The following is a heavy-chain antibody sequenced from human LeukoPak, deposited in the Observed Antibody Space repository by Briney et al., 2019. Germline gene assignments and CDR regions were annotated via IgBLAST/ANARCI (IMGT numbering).Heavy chain of an antibody. CDR2: IYYSGST. CDR1: GGSISSSNYY. J-gene: IGHJ5*02. CDR3: ARSWSTIVVVPAAIPGDWFDP. V-gene: IGHV4-61*05. Sequence: PSETLSLTCTVSGGSISSSNYYWGWIRQPPGKGLEWIGYIYYSGSTNYNPSLKSRVTISVDTSKNQFSLKLSSVTAADTAVYYCARSWSTIVVVPAAIPGDWFDPWGQGTLVTVSS. D-gene: IGHD2-2*02.